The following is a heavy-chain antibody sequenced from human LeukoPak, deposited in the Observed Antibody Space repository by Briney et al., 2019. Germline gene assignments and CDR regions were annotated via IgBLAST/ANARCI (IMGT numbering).Heavy chain of an antibody. V-gene: IGHV3-11*04. J-gene: IGHJ4*02. D-gene: IGHD3-22*01. Sequence: GGSLRLSCAASGFTFSDYYMSWIRQAPGKGLEWVSYISSSGTTIYYADSVKGRFTISRDNAKNSLYLQMSSLRVEDTAVYYCARDPSTLHYYDSSGSFDYWGQGTLVTVSS. CDR2: ISSSGTTI. CDR1: GFTFSDYY. CDR3: ARDPSTLHYYDSSGSFDY.